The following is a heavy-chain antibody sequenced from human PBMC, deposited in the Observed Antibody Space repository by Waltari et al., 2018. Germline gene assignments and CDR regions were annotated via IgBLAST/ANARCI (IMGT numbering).Heavy chain of an antibody. V-gene: IGHV5-51*03. CDR2: IYPGDSDT. CDR3: ARRFLRFYYYDSSVGAFDI. Sequence: EVQLVQSGAEVKKPGESLKISCKGSGYSFTSYWIGWVRQMPGKVREWMWIIYPGDSDTRYSPSFQGQVTIAADKSISTAYLQWSSLKASDTAMYYCARRFLRFYYYDSSVGAFDIWGQGTMVTVSS. J-gene: IGHJ3*02. D-gene: IGHD3-22*01. CDR1: GYSFTSYW.